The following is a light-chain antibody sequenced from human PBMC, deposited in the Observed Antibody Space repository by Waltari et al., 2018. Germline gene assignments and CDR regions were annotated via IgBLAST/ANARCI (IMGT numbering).Light chain of an antibody. Sequence: IVLTQSPGTLSLSPWERVTLSCRASQSVSRSLAWYQQKPGQAPRLLIYAASSRATGIPGRVSGSGSGTDFSLTISRLEPEDVAVYYCQHYVRLPATFGQGTKVEI. V-gene: IGKV3-20*01. CDR3: QHYVRLPAT. CDR1: QSVSRS. J-gene: IGKJ1*01. CDR2: AAS.